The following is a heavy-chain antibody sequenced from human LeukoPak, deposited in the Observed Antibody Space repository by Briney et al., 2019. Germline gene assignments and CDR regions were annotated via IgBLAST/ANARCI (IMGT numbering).Heavy chain of an antibody. D-gene: IGHD3-22*01. CDR1: GGSISSGDYY. J-gene: IGHJ4*02. Sequence: SQTLSLTCTVSGGSISSGDYYWSWIRQPPGKGLEWIGYIYYSGSTYYNPSLKSRVTISVDTSKNQFSLKLSSVTAADTAVYYCARGDYYDSSGYLTPFDYWGQGTLVTVSS. CDR2: IYYSGST. V-gene: IGHV4-30-4*01. CDR3: ARGDYYDSSGYLTPFDY.